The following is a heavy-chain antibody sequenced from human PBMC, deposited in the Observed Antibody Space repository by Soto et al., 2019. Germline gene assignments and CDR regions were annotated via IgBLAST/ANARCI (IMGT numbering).Heavy chain of an antibody. D-gene: IGHD2-2*02. Sequence: QVQLVQSGAEVKKPGSSVKVSCKASGGTFSSYAISWVRQAPGQGLEWMGGIIPIFGTANYAQKFQGRVTITADEYTSTAYMELSSLRSEDTAVYYCARDRAKDIVVVPAAIIGFDPWGQGTLVTVSS. V-gene: IGHV1-69*01. CDR1: GGTFSSYA. CDR3: ARDRAKDIVVVPAAIIGFDP. CDR2: IIPIFGTA. J-gene: IGHJ5*02.